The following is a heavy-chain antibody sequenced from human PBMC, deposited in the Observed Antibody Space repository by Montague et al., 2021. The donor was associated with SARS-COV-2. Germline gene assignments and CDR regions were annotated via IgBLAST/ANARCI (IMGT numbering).Heavy chain of an antibody. CDR2: VYYNGDT. J-gene: IGHJ3*01. Sequence: SETLSLTCTVSGGFTASHYWNWIRQSPGKRPEWIGYVYYNGDTKYNPSLQSRVTISIDTSENQFSLRLNSVTAADTAVYFCARGWALDPWGQGRLVTVSS. V-gene: IGHV4-59*08. CDR1: GGFTASHY. D-gene: IGHD6-19*01. CDR3: ARGWALDP.